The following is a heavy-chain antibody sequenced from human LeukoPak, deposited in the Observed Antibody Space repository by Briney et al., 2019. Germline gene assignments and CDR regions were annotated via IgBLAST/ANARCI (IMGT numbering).Heavy chain of an antibody. Sequence: PGGSLRLSCAASGFTLSDHYMDWVRQAPGEGLEWVGRSRNKADSYTTVYAASVNGRFTISRDDSKSSLYLQMNSLKTEDTAVYYCTRGGLYGGSSAFDYWGQGTLVTVSS. CDR1: GFTLSDHY. J-gene: IGHJ4*02. D-gene: IGHD4-23*01. CDR2: SRNKADSYTT. V-gene: IGHV3-72*01. CDR3: TRGGLYGGSSAFDY.